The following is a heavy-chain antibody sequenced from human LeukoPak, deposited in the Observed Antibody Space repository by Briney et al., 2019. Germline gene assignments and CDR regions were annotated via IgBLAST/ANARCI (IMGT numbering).Heavy chain of an antibody. Sequence: PGGSLRLSCAASGFIVSSNYMTWVRQAPGKGLEWVSLIYSGGSTYYADSVKGRFTISRDNSKNTLYLQMNSLRAEDTAMYYCASIYCSGGSCSRKDFDYWGQGTLVTVSS. J-gene: IGHJ4*02. D-gene: IGHD2-15*01. CDR1: GFIVSSNY. CDR3: ASIYCSGGSCSRKDFDY. V-gene: IGHV3-53*01. CDR2: IYSGGST.